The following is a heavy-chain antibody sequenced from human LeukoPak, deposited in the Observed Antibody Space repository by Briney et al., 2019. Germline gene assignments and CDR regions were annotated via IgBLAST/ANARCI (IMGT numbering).Heavy chain of an antibody. J-gene: IGHJ3*02. V-gene: IGHV1-69*05. Sequence: ASVKVSCKASGGTFSSYAISWVRQAPGQGLEWMGRIIPIFGTANYAQKFQGRVTITTDESTSTAYMELSSLRSEDTAVYYCARDEATGSIVGAFDAFDIWGQGTMVTVSS. CDR2: IIPIFGTA. CDR1: GGTFSSYA. D-gene: IGHD1-26*01. CDR3: ARDEATGSIVGAFDAFDI.